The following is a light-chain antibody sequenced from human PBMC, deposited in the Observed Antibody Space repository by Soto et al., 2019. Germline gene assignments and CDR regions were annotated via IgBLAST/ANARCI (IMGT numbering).Light chain of an antibody. CDR3: QQYDRYPLT. CDR1: QSISSW. J-gene: IGKJ4*01. Sequence: DIQMTQSPSTLSASVGDRVTITCRASQSISSWLAWYQKKPGTAPNLLIYKTSSLESGVPSRFSRSGSVTEFALTVNSLQADVFATYYCQQYDRYPLTVGGGTKVEIK. V-gene: IGKV1-5*03. CDR2: KTS.